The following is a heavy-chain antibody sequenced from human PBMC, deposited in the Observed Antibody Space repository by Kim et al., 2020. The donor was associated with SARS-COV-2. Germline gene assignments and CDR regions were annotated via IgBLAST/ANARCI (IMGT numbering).Heavy chain of an antibody. Sequence: GGSLRLSCAASGFTFSNAWMSWVRQAPGKGLEWVGRIKSKTDGGTTAYAAPVKGRFTISRDDSKNTLYLQMNSLKTEDTAVYYCTTEYYYDSSGYYRGYYYYGMDVWGQGTTVTVSS. CDR3: TTEYYYDSSGYYRGYYYYGMDV. CDR2: IKSKTDGGTT. D-gene: IGHD3-22*01. V-gene: IGHV3-15*01. J-gene: IGHJ6*02. CDR1: GFTFSNAW.